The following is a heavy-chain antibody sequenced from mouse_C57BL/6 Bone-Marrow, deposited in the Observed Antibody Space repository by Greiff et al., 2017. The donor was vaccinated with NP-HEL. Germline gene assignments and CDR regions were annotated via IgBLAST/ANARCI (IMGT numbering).Heavy chain of an antibody. V-gene: IGHV1-78*01. Sequence: QVQLQQSDAELVKPGASVKISCKVSGYTFTDHTIHWMKQRPEQGLEWIGYIYPRDGSTKYNEKFKGKATLTADKSSSTAYMQLNSLTSEYSAVYFCARNPLYYGSLWYFDVWGTGPTVTVSS. J-gene: IGHJ1*03. CDR2: IYPRDGST. CDR1: GYTFTDHT. CDR3: ARNPLYYGSLWYFDV. D-gene: IGHD1-1*01.